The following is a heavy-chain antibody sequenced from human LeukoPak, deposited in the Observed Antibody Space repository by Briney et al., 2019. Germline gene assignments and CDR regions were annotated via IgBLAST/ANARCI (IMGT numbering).Heavy chain of an antibody. CDR2: TGSTGVST. D-gene: IGHD2-2*01. J-gene: IGHJ4*02. CDR1: GFTFSSYA. CDR3: AKDPGVVPAHYFDY. Sequence: GGALRLSCAASGFTFSSYAMNWVRQAPGKGLEWVSGTGSTGVSTFYADSVKGRFTVSRDNSKNTLSLQMNSLRAEDTAVYYCAKDPGVVPAHYFDYWGQGTLVTVSS. V-gene: IGHV3-23*01.